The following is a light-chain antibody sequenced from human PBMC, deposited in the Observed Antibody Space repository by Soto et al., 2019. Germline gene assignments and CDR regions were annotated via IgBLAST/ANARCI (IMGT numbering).Light chain of an antibody. V-gene: IGLV2-14*01. CDR3: TSYTRSSTRV. J-gene: IGLJ3*02. CDR2: EVS. CDR1: SSDVGGYNY. Sequence: QSALTQPASVSGSPGQSITISCTGTSSDVGGYNYVSWYQQHPGKAPKLMIYEVSNRPSGVSNRFSGSKSGNTASLTISGLQAKDEGDYYCTSYTRSSTRVFGGGTKVTVL.